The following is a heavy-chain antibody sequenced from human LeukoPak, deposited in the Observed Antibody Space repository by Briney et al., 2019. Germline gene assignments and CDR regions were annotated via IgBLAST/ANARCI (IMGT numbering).Heavy chain of an antibody. Sequence: GGSLRLSCAASGFTFSSYWMSWVRQAPGKGLEWVANIKQDGSEKHFGDSVKGRFTISRDNAKKSLYLQMSSLRAEDTAVYYCARDLNIVVVPAHGMDVWGQGTTVTVSS. CDR1: GFTFSSYW. CDR3: ARDLNIVVVPAHGMDV. V-gene: IGHV3-7*01. CDR2: IKQDGSEK. J-gene: IGHJ6*02. D-gene: IGHD2-2*01.